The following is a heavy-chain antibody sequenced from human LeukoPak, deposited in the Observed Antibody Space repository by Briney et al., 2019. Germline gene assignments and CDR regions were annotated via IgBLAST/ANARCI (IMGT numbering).Heavy chain of an antibody. J-gene: IGHJ4*02. Sequence: GGSLRLSCAASGFTFSSYSMNWVRQAPGKGLEWVSSISSSSSYIYYADSVKGRFTISRDNAKNSLYLQMNSLRAEDTAVYYCARDRGYCSSTSCREWFDYWGQGTLVTVSS. CDR1: GFTFSSYS. V-gene: IGHV3-21*01. D-gene: IGHD2-2*01. CDR3: ARDRGYCSSTSCREWFDY. CDR2: ISSSSSYI.